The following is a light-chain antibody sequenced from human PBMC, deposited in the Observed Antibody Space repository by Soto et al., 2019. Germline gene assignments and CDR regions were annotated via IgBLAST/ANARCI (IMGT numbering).Light chain of an antibody. CDR2: AAS. CDR1: QGISSD. J-gene: IGKJ4*01. CDR3: QQLNSYLFT. V-gene: IGKV1-9*01. Sequence: DIQLTQSPSFLSASVAAGVTIACRASQGISSDLAWYQQKPAKAPKLLIYAASTLQSGVPSRFSGSGSGTEFTLTIISLQPEDFATFYCQQLNSYLFTFGGGTKVDIK.